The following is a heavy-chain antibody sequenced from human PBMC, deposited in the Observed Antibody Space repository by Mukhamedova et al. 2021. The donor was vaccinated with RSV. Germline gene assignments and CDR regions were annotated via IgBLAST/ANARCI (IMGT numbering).Heavy chain of an antibody. V-gene: IGHV3-21*01. J-gene: IGHJ6*02. Sequence: VSSISSSSSYIYYADSVKGRFTISRDNAKNSLYLQMNSLRAEDTAVYYCARDGSLSYYDFWSGYRNYYYYGMDVWGQGTTVTVSS. D-gene: IGHD3-3*01. CDR2: ISSSSSYI. CDR3: ARDGSLSYYDFWSGYRNYYYYGMDV.